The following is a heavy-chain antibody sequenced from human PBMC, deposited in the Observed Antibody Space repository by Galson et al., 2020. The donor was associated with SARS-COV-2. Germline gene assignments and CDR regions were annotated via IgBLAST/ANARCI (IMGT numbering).Heavy chain of an antibody. D-gene: IGHD2-2*01. CDR1: GASLSSGRYF. CDR2: MSYSATR. V-gene: IGHV4-39*01. J-gene: IGHJ5*02. CDR3: ARHVTSSLPAASNIDA. Sequence: SETLSLTCTVSGASLSSGRYFWGWVRQSPGRGLEWIGTMSYSATRDYNPSLKSRITMSVDTSNNQFFLKLWSVTATDTAVYYCARHVTSSLPAASNIDAWGPGMLVTVSS.